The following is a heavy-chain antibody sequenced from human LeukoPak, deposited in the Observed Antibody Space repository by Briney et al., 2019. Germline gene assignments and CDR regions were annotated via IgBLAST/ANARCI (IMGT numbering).Heavy chain of an antibody. Sequence: GGSLRLSCAASGFTFSTYGMTWVRQAPGKGLVWVSRINSDGSSTSYADSVKGRFTISRDNAKNTLYLQMNSLRAEDKAVYYCARSSRMAFDIWGQGTMVTVSS. V-gene: IGHV3-74*01. CDR3: ARSSRMAFDI. CDR1: GFTFSTYG. CDR2: INSDGSST. J-gene: IGHJ3*02.